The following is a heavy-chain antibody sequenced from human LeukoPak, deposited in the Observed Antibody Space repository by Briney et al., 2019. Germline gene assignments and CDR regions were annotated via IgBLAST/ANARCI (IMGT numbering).Heavy chain of an antibody. D-gene: IGHD6-19*01. Sequence: GGSLRLSCAVSGFTVSSNYMSWVRQAPGKGLELFSVIYSGGNTYYADSVKGRFAISRDNSKNTLNLQMNSLRAEDTAVYYCAGLHLTYSSGWYWVDYWGQGTLVTVSS. CDR2: IYSGGNT. V-gene: IGHV3-66*04. CDR1: GFTVSSNY. CDR3: AGLHLTYSSGWYWVDY. J-gene: IGHJ4*02.